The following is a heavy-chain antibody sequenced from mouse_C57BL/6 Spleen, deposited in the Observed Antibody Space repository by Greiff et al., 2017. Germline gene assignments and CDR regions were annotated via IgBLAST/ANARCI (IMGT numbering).Heavy chain of an antibody. J-gene: IGHJ4*01. Sequence: VQLQQSGAELVRPGSSVKLSCKASGYTFTSYWMHWVKQRPIQGLEWIGNIDPSDSETHYNQKFKDKATLTVDKSSSTAYMQLSSLTSEDSAVYYCARSFYYYGSSYENYAMDYWGQGTSVTVSS. CDR2: IDPSDSET. CDR3: ARSFYYYGSSYENYAMDY. D-gene: IGHD1-1*01. CDR1: GYTFTSYW. V-gene: IGHV1-52*01.